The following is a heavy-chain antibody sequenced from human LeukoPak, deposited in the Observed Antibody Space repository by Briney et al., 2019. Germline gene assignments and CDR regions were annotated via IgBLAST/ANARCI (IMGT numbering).Heavy chain of an antibody. D-gene: IGHD3-9*01. CDR3: AKDLAHDYDILTGYSD. Sequence: HPGRSLRLSCAASGFTFSSYGMHWVRQAPGKGLEWVAVISFDATNKYYADSVKGRFTISRDNSKNTLYLQMNSLRAEDTAVYYCAKDLAHDYDILTGYSDWGQGTLVTVSS. CDR1: GFTFSSYG. CDR2: ISFDATNK. J-gene: IGHJ4*02. V-gene: IGHV3-30*18.